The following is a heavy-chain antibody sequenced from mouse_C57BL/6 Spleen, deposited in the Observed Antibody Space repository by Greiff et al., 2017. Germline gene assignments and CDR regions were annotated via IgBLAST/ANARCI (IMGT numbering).Heavy chain of an antibody. Sequence: QVQLQQPGAELVMPGASVKLSCKASGYTFTSYWMHWVKQRPGQGLEWIGEIDPSDSYTNYNQKFKGKSTLTVDKSSSTAYMQLSSLTSEDSAVYYCARLGITTVVARRYFDVWGTGTTVTVSS. D-gene: IGHD1-1*01. V-gene: IGHV1-69*01. CDR1: GYTFTSYW. CDR2: IDPSDSYT. J-gene: IGHJ1*03. CDR3: ARLGITTVVARRYFDV.